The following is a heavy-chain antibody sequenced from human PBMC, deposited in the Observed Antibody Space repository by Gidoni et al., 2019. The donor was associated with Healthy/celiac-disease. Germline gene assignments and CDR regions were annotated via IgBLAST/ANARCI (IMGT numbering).Heavy chain of an antibody. V-gene: IGHV3-11*01. J-gene: IGHJ4*02. D-gene: IGHD2-21*02. CDR3: ARVSTDIFDY. CDR1: GFPFSDYY. Sequence: QVQLVESGGGLVTPGVALRLSCAASGFPFSDYYMSWIRQAPGKGLGWVSYISSSGSTIYYADSVKGRFTISRDNAKNSLYLQMNRLRAEDTAVYYCARVSTDIFDYWGQGPLVTVSS. CDR2: ISSSGSTI.